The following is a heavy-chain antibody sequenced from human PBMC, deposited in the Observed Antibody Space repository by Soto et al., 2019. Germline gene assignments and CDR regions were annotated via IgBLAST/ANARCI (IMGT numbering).Heavy chain of an antibody. CDR3: ARGDCVGGSCYSLAGSFYYYMDA. CDR1: GFTFRNYW. V-gene: IGHV3-74*02. J-gene: IGHJ6*03. D-gene: IGHD2-15*01. CDR2: INSDGSVS. Sequence: EVQLVESGGGLVQPGGSLRLSCAASGFTFRNYWMYWVRQAPGQGLEWVSRINSDGSVSSYADSVKGRLTISRDYVKNTLYLLMDSLRAEDTAVYYCARGDCVGGSCYSLAGSFYYYMDAWGKGTTVTVFS.